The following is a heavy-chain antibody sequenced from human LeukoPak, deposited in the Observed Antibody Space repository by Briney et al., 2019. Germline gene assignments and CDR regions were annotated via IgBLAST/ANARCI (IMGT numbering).Heavy chain of an antibody. CDR3: ARRLIFTDGSFDY. V-gene: IGHV5-51*01. Sequence: GESLKISCKGSGYSFTSYWIAWVRQMPGKGLEWIGIIYPDGSDTRYSPSFQGQVSISADKSINTAYLQWSSLKAADTAMYYCARRLIFTDGSFDYWGQGTLVTVSS. J-gene: IGHJ4*02. D-gene: IGHD3/OR15-3a*01. CDR1: GYSFTSYW. CDR2: IYPDGSDT.